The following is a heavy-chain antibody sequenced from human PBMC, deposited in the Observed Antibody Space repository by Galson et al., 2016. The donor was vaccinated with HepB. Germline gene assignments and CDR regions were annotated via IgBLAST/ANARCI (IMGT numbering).Heavy chain of an antibody. CDR3: ATGLPSRGYSGYVSYQDFGMDF. V-gene: IGHV1-24*01. Sequence: SVKVSCKVSGYTLTELSIHWVRQAPGKGLEWMGGFDPEDGVTTYTQKFQGRFTMTEDTSTDTAYMELSSLISEDTAVYYCATGLPSRGYSGYVSYQDFGMDFWGQGTTVTGSS. D-gene: IGHD5-12*01. CDR1: GYTLTELS. J-gene: IGHJ6*02. CDR2: FDPEDGVT.